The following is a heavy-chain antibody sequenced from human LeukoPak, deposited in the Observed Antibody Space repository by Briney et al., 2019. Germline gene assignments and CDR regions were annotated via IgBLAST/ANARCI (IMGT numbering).Heavy chain of an antibody. CDR3: AKQGLTTVTSSRYYFDY. CDR1: GYTFTSYY. V-gene: IGHV1-46*01. J-gene: IGHJ4*02. CDR2: INPSGGST. Sequence: GASVKVSCKASGYTFTSYYMHWVRQAPGQGLEWMGIINPSGGSTSYAQKFQGRVTMTRDTSTSTVYMELSSLRSEDTAVYYCAKQGLTTVTSSRYYFDYWGQGTLVTVFS. D-gene: IGHD4-17*01.